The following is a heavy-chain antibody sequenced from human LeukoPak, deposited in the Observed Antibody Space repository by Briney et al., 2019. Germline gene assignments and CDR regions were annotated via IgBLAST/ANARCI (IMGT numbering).Heavy chain of an antibody. Sequence: PSETLSLTCTVSGGSISSYYWSWIRQPPGKGLEWIGYIYYSGSTNYNPSLKSRVTISVDTSKNQFSLKLSSVTAADTAVYYCARDTWDIVVVPAASVYYYMDVWGKGTTVTVSS. V-gene: IGHV4-59*01. CDR2: IYYSGST. D-gene: IGHD2-2*01. J-gene: IGHJ6*03. CDR3: ARDTWDIVVVPAASVYYYMDV. CDR1: GGSISSYY.